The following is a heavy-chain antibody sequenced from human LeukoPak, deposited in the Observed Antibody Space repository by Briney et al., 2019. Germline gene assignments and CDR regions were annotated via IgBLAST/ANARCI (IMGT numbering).Heavy chain of an antibody. CDR2: MNHSGST. CDR3: ASWRDFAFDY. D-gene: IGHD3-3*01. J-gene: IGHJ4*02. CDR1: GGSFSGYY. V-gene: IGHV4-34*01. Sequence: SETLSLTCAVYGGSFSGYYWSWIRQPPGKGLEWIGEMNHSGSTNYNPSLKSRVTISVDTSKNLFSLKLSSVTAADTAVYYCASWRDFAFDYWGQGTLVTVSS.